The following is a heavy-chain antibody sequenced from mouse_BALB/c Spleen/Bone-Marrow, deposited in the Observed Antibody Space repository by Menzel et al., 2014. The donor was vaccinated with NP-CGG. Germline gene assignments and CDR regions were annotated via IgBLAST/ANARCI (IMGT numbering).Heavy chain of an antibody. CDR3: ARGDRYAWFAY. J-gene: IGHJ3*01. Sequence: VQLQQSGAELARPGASVKLSCKASGYTFTSYWMQWVKQRPGQGLEWIGAIYPGDGDTRYTQKFKGKATLTADKSSSTAYMQLSSLASEDSAFYYCARGDRYAWFAYWGQGTLVTVSA. CDR1: GYTFTSYW. D-gene: IGHD2-14*01. CDR2: IYPGDGDT. V-gene: IGHV1-87*01.